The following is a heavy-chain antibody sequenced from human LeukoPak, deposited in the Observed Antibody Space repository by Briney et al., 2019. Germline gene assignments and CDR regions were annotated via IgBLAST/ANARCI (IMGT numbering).Heavy chain of an antibody. J-gene: IGHJ4*02. CDR1: GFTFDDHT. V-gene: IGHV3-43*01. CDR3: AKDKAGEGSGAYYFDY. CDR2: ITWDGDGT. D-gene: IGHD3-10*01. Sequence: GGSLRLSCAASGFTFDDHTMHWVRQAPGKGLEWVSLITWDGDGTHYAGSVKGRFKISRDNSKNSLYLQLNSLRSEDTALYFCAKDKAGEGSGAYYFDYWGQGTLVTVSS.